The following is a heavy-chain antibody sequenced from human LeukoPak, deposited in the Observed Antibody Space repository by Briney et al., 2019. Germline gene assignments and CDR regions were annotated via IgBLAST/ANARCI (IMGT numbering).Heavy chain of an antibody. J-gene: IGHJ4*02. CDR3: ARDVWSGYWYFDY. CDR2: IKPKSGGT. D-gene: IGHD3-3*01. Sequence: SGQGSFKASGYNFTCYYMHWGRPAPGQGGGGMGWIKPKSGGTNYAQKFQGRVTMTRDTSISTAYMELSRLRSDDTAVYYCARDVWSGYWYFDYWGQGPLVTVSS. V-gene: IGHV1-2*02. CDR1: GYNFTCYY.